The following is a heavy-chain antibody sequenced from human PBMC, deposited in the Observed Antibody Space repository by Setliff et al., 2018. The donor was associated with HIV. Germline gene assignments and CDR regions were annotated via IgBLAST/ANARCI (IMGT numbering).Heavy chain of an antibody. D-gene: IGHD3-10*01. CDR3: ARDRHSSGLGSYGP. CDR2: IDSSGTT. CDR1: GGSFGVYR. Sequence: SETLSLTCTISGGSFGVYRWSWIRQSAGRGLEWIGRIDSSGTTDYKPSLKGRVAISVDASRNQFSLRVTSVAAADTAVYFCARDRHSSGLGSYGPWGPGILVTVSS. V-gene: IGHV4-4*07. J-gene: IGHJ5*02.